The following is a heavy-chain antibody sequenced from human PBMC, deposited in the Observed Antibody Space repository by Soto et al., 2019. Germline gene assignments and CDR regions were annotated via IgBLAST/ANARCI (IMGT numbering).Heavy chain of an antibody. D-gene: IGHD1-26*01. Sequence: LSLTCAVYGGSLSGYYWSWIRQPPGKALEWLGEINHSGNTNYNPSLKSRVTISVDTSKNQLFLNLSSVTAADTAMYYCARHHVRGRTIAGAAEFWGQGTLVTVS. CDR3: ARHHVRGRTIAGAAEF. V-gene: IGHV4-34*01. J-gene: IGHJ4*02. CDR2: INHSGNT. CDR1: GGSLSGYY.